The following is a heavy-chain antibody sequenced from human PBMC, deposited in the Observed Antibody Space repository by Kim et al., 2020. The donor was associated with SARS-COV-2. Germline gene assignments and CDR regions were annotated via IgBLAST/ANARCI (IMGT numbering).Heavy chain of an antibody. CDR2: INSDGSAT. Sequence: GGSLRLSCAASGFTFSNYWMHWVRQVPGKGLVWVSRINSDGSATTYADSVRGRFTISRDNAKNTLHLQMNSLRAEDTAVYYCARARWVDVWGPGTTVTVSS. D-gene: IGHD1-26*01. CDR1: GFTFSNYW. CDR3: ARARWVDV. V-gene: IGHV3-74*01. J-gene: IGHJ6*02.